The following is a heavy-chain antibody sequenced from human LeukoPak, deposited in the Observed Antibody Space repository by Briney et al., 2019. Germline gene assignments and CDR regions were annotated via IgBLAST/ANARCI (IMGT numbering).Heavy chain of an antibody. J-gene: IGHJ6*03. CDR3: ATTSTGGYFYYYYMDV. D-gene: IGHD7-27*01. Sequence: GASVKVSCKASGGTFSSYTISWVRQAPGQGLEWMGRIIPILGIANYAQKFQGRATITADKSTSTAYMELSSLRSEDTAVYYCATTSTGGYFYYYYMDVWGKGTTVTVSS. CDR1: GGTFSSYT. CDR2: IIPILGIA. V-gene: IGHV1-69*02.